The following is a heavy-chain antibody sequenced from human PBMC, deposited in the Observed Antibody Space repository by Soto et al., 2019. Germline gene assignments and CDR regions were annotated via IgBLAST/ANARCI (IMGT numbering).Heavy chain of an antibody. CDR1: GGTFSSYA. CDR3: AREPGIAAAGTVYYYGMDV. V-gene: IGHV1-69*06. CDR2: IIPIFGTA. J-gene: IGHJ6*02. D-gene: IGHD6-13*01. Sequence: QVQLVQSGAEVKKPGSSVKVSCKASGGTFSSYAISWVRQAPGQGLEWMGGIIPIFGTANYAQKFQGRVTITADKSTSTAYMELSSLRSEDTAVYYCAREPGIAAAGTVYYYGMDVWGQGTTVTVSS.